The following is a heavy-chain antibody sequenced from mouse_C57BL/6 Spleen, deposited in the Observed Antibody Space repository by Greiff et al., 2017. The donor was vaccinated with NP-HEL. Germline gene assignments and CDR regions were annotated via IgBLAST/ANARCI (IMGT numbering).Heavy chain of an antibody. J-gene: IGHJ2*01. CDR1: GYTFTSYW. CDR3: ARSGFITTVAPDY. V-gene: IGHV1-52*01. D-gene: IGHD1-1*01. CDR2: IDPSDSET. Sequence: QVQLQQPGAELVRPGSSVKLSCKASGYTFTSYWMHWVKQRPIQGLEWIGNIDPSDSETHYNQKFKDKATLTVDKSSSTAYMQLSSLTSEDSAVYYCARSGFITTVAPDYWGQGTTLTVSS.